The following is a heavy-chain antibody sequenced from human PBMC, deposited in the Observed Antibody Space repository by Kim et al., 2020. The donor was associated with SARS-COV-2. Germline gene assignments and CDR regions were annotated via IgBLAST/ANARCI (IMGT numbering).Heavy chain of an antibody. V-gene: IGHV1-58*01. J-gene: IGHJ3*02. Sequence: YAQKFQERVTITRDMSTSTAYMELSSLGSEDTAVYYCAGASGWDHDAFDIWGQGTMVTVSS. D-gene: IGHD6-19*01. CDR3: AGASGWDHDAFDI.